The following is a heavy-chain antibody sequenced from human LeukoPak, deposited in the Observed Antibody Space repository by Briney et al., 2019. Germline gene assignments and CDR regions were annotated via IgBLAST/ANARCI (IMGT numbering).Heavy chain of an antibody. D-gene: IGHD3-22*01. Sequence: GGSLRLSCAASGFTVSSNYMSWVRQAPGKGLEWVSVIYSGGSTYYADSVKGRFTISRDNSKNTLYLQMNSLRAEDTAVYYCARDSDSSGYSPFDIWGQGTKVTVSS. V-gene: IGHV3-53*01. J-gene: IGHJ3*02. CDR3: ARDSDSSGYSPFDI. CDR1: GFTVSSNY. CDR2: IYSGGST.